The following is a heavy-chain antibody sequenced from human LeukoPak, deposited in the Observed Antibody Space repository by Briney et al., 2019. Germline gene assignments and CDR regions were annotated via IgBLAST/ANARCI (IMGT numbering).Heavy chain of an antibody. CDR3: ARQYHTTMASFDS. CDR1: GGSISSSSYY. CDR2: IYYSGST. Sequence: PSETLSLTCTVSGGSISSSSYYWGWIRQPPGKGLEYIGRIYYSGSTYYNPSLTSRVTISVDTSKNQFSLKLSSVTAADTAVYYCARQYHTTMASFDSWGQGTLVTVSS. D-gene: IGHD5-18*01. V-gene: IGHV4-39*01. J-gene: IGHJ4*01.